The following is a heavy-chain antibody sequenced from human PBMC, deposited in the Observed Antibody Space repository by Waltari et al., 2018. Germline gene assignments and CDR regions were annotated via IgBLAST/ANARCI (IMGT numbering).Heavy chain of an antibody. CDR2: ISHDATKK. J-gene: IGHJ1*01. CDR3: AKDDYGDEYFQH. Sequence: QVQLVESGGGVVQPGGSLRLSCTASGYTSSDYAMHWVRQAPGKGLEWVALISHDATKKNYAQSLQGRFTISRDNSRNTLYLEINNVRVADTALYYCAKDDYGDEYFQHWGQGTLVTVSS. D-gene: IGHD4-17*01. V-gene: IGHV3-30*18. CDR1: GYTSSDYA.